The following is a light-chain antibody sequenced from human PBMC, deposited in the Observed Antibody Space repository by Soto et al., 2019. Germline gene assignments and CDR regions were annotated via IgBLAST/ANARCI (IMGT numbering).Light chain of an antibody. CDR1: QIVGSNY. J-gene: IGKJ5*01. CDR2: GAS. CDR3: QQSSNWPPIT. Sequence: EIVLTQSPVTLSLSPGERATLSCSASQIVGSNYLAWYQQTPGQAPRLLIYGASTRATGIPARFSGSGSGTDFTLTISSLEPEDFAVYYCQQSSNWPPITFGQGTRLEIK. V-gene: IGKV3D-20*02.